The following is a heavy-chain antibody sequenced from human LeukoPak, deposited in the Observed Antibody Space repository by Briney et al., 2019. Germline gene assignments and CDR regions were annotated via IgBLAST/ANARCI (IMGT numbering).Heavy chain of an antibody. CDR1: GFTFSSYG. V-gene: IGHV3-30*18. Sequence: PGGSLRRSCAASGFTFSSYGMHWVRQAPGKGLEWVAVISYDGSNKYYADSVKGRFTISRDNSKNTLYLQMNSLRAEDTAVYYCAKAPQPADYGDYYFDYWGQGTLVTVSS. J-gene: IGHJ4*02. CDR3: AKAPQPADYGDYYFDY. D-gene: IGHD4-17*01. CDR2: ISYDGSNK.